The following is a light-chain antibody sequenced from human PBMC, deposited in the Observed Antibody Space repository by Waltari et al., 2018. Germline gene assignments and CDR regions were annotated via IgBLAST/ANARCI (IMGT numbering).Light chain of an antibody. CDR2: CAS. Sequence: DIVMTPSPDSLAVSLGATATIPLQSSQNILYSANNMNFLAWDQQKPGQPPKLLISCASTRESGAPDRFSGSGSGTDFTLTISSLQAEDVAVYYCQQYYSAPITFGQGTRLEIK. V-gene: IGKV4-1*01. CDR1: QNILYSANNMNF. CDR3: QQYYSAPIT. J-gene: IGKJ5*01.